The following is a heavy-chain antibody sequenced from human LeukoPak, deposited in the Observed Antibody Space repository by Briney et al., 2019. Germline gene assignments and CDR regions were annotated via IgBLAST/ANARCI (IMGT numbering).Heavy chain of an antibody. CDR2: ISSNGGST. CDR1: GFTFSSYA. CDR3: ARVGQYRFGFYYGMDV. V-gene: IGHV3-64*01. J-gene: IGHJ6*02. Sequence: GGSVRLSCTASGFTFSSYAMHWVRQAPGQGLEYVAAISSNGGSTYYANSVKGRFTITRDNSKNTLYLQMGSLRAEDMAVYYCARVGQYRFGFYYGMDVWGQGTTVTVSS. D-gene: IGHD3-10*01.